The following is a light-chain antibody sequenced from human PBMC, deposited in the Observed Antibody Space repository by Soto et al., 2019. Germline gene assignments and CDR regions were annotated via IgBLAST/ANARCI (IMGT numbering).Light chain of an antibody. CDR3: QQYGSSPPAT. CDR2: AAS. Sequence: EIVLTQSPGTLSLSPGERATLSCRASQSVCSSCLAWYQQSPGQAPRLLVYAASNRATGIPDRFSGSGSGTDFTLSISRLEPEDFAVYYCQQYGSSPPATFGQGTKLEI. J-gene: IGKJ2*01. CDR1: QSVCSSC. V-gene: IGKV3-20*01.